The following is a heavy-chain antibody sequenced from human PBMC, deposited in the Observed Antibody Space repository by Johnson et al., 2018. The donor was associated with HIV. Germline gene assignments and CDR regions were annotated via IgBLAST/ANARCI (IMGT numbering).Heavy chain of an antibody. Sequence: QVQLVESGGGVVQPGRSLRLSCAASGFTFSSYAMHWVRQAPGKGLEWVAVLYSGGSTYYADSLKGRFTISRDNSKNTLYLQMNSLRAEDTAVYSCARESGWGHDAFDIWGQGTMVTVSS. CDR1: GFTFSSYA. CDR2: LYSGGST. J-gene: IGHJ3*02. V-gene: IGHV3-NL1*01. D-gene: IGHD3-22*01. CDR3: ARESGWGHDAFDI.